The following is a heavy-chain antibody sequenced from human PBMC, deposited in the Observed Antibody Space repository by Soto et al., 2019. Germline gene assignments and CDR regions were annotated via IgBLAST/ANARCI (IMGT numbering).Heavy chain of an antibody. CDR2: ISASGGST. CDR1: GFTFSSYA. V-gene: IGHV3-23*01. D-gene: IGHD2-21*01. CDR3: AKDLIWSQWVPGGYFDY. J-gene: IGHJ4*02. Sequence: EVQLLESGGGLVQPGGSLRLSCAATGFTFSSYAMSWVRQAPGKGLEWVSAISASGGSTYYADSVKGRFTISRDNSKNTLYLQMNSLRAEDTAVYYCAKDLIWSQWVPGGYFDYWGQGTLVTVSS.